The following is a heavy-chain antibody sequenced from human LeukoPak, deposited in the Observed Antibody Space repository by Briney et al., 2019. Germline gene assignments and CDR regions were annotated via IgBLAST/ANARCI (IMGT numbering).Heavy chain of an antibody. CDR2: ISYDGSNK. CDR1: GFTFSSYG. Sequence: PGRSLRLSCAASGFTFSSYGMHWVRQAPGKGLEWVAVISYDGSNKYYADSVKGRFAISRDNSKNTLYLQMNSLRVEDTAVYYCAKDRPGRYGSGSYPHDAFDIWGQGTMVTVSS. D-gene: IGHD3-10*01. J-gene: IGHJ3*02. CDR3: AKDRPGRYGSGSYPHDAFDI. V-gene: IGHV3-30*18.